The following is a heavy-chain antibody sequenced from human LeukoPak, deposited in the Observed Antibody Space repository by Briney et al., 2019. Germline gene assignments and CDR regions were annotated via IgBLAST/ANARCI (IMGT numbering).Heavy chain of an antibody. V-gene: IGHV4-4*07. CDR2: IYASGST. J-gene: IGHJ4*02. Sequence: SETLSLTCSVSGGSISSYYWSWIRQPAGRGLEWIGRIYASGSTNYNPSLKSRATISVDKSKNQFSLKLSSVTAADTAVYYCARDGNYLDYWGQGTLVTVSS. CDR1: GGSISSYY. D-gene: IGHD2-15*01. CDR3: ARDGNYLDY.